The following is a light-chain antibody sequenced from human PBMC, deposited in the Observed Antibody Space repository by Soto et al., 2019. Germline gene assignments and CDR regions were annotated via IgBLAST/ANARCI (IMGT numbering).Light chain of an antibody. CDR3: QHYNSYSRT. Sequence: DIQMTQSPSTLAASIGDRVAITCPTSDNIGPWVAWYQQKPGKAPKLLIYKASTLETGAPSRFAGSGSGTGFTLTITRLQPDDFATYYCQHYNSYSRTFGQGTKVDIK. CDR2: KAS. J-gene: IGKJ1*01. CDR1: DNIGPW. V-gene: IGKV1-5*03.